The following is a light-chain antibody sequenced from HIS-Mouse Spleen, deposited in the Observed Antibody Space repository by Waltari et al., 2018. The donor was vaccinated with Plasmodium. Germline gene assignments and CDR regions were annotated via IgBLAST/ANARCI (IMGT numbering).Light chain of an antibody. CDR1: SSDVGGYNS. CDR3: SSYTSSSTWV. V-gene: IGLV2-14*03. J-gene: IGLJ3*02. CDR2: DFS. Sequence: QSALTQPASVSGSPGQSITIPCTGTSSDVGGYNSVPWYQQHPGKAPKLMLYDFSNRPSGVSNRFSGSKSGNTASLTISGLQAEDEADYYCSSYTSSSTWVFGGGTKLTVL.